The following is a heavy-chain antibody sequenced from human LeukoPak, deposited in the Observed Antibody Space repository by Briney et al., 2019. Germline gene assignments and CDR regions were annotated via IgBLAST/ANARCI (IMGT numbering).Heavy chain of an antibody. CDR3: AREEQLGPFDY. D-gene: IGHD6-6*01. V-gene: IGHV3-48*01. CDR1: GFTFSSYS. CDR2: ISSSSSTI. Sequence: GGSLRLSCAASGFTFSSYSMNWVRQAPGKGLKWVSYISSSSSTIYYADSVKGRFTISRDNAKNSLYLQMNSLRAEDTAVYYCAREEQLGPFDYWGQGTLVTVSS. J-gene: IGHJ4*02.